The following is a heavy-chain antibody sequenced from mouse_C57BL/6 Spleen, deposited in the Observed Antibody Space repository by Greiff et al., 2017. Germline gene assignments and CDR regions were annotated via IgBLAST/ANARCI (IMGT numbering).Heavy chain of an antibody. CDR3: ARQGGYYDYGGYFDY. CDR1: GYTFTDYY. V-gene: IGHV1-26*01. J-gene: IGHJ2*01. D-gene: IGHD2-4*01. CDR2: INPNNGGT. Sequence: EVQLQQSGPELVKPGASVKISCKASGYTFTDYYMNWVKQSHGKSLEWIGDINPNNGGTSYNQKFKGKATLTVDKSSSTAYMELRSLTSEDSAVYYCARQGGYYDYGGYFDYWGQGTTLTVSS.